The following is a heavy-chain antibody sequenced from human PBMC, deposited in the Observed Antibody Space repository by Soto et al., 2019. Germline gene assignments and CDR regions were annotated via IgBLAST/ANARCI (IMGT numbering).Heavy chain of an antibody. CDR3: ARASEPEYSSAIFFDI. J-gene: IGHJ4*02. Sequence: XGSLRLSCAASGLTFSSSYMSWDRQAPGKGLQWVSVIYSAGSTYYANSVKGRFTISRDISTNMVYLQMSSLTDEDTAVYYCARASEPEYSSAIFFDIWGQGALVTVSS. V-gene: IGHV3-53*01. D-gene: IGHD5-18*01. CDR2: IYSAGST. CDR1: GLTFSSSY.